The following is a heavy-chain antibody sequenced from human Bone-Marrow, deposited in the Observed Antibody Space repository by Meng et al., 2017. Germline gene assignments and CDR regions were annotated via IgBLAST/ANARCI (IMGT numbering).Heavy chain of an antibody. Sequence: QVQLQESGPGLVKPSEPLSRTCTVSGGSISSSSFYWGWVRQPPGKGLEWIGSIYYRGSTYHNPSLKSRVIISVDTSKNQFSLKLSSVTAADTAVYYCARQAGVAARRGNFDDWGQGTLVTVSS. CDR1: GGSISSSSFY. CDR2: IYYRGST. J-gene: IGHJ4*02. CDR3: ARQAGVAARRGNFDD. D-gene: IGHD6-6*01. V-gene: IGHV4-39*01.